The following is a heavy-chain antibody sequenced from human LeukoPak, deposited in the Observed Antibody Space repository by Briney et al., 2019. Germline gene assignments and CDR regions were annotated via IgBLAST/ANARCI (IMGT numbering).Heavy chain of an antibody. D-gene: IGHD1-14*01. J-gene: IGHJ4*02. CDR1: GGSISNDY. CDR3: VRHLKGMMTGFDS. Sequence: PSETLSLTCSVSGGSISNDYWSWIRQPPGKGLEWIGFIHYSGSTKHNPSLVGRAAISVDTSKNQYSLNLNSVTAADTALYYCVRHLKGMMTGFDSWGQGTLVTVSS. CDR2: IHYSGST. V-gene: IGHV4-59*08.